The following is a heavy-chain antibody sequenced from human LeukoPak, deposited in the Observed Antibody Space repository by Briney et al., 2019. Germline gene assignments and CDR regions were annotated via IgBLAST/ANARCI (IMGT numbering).Heavy chain of an antibody. CDR3: AIRKVAGYCSSTSCYNFDY. J-gene: IGHJ4*02. Sequence: SVKVSCKASGGTFSSYAISWVRQAPGQGLEWMGGIIPIFGTANYAQKFQGRVTITTDESTSTAYMELSSLRSEDTAVYYCAIRKVAGYCSSTSCYNFDYWGQGTLVTVSS. V-gene: IGHV1-69*05. D-gene: IGHD2-2*02. CDR1: GGTFSSYA. CDR2: IIPIFGTA.